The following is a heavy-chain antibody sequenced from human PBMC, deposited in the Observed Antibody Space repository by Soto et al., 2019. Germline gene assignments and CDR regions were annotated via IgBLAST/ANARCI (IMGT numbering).Heavy chain of an antibody. D-gene: IGHD6-13*01. CDR2: IIPIFGTT. CDR3: ARVSSSWYKDYFDY. CDR1: GGTFSNYA. Sequence: QVQLVQSGAEVKKPGSSVKVSCKASGGTFSNYAISWVRQAPGQGLEWMGGIIPIFGTTNYAQRFQGRVTITADESTSTADMELSSLRSEDTGVYYCARVSSSWYKDYFDYWGQGTLVTVSS. V-gene: IGHV1-69*12. J-gene: IGHJ4*02.